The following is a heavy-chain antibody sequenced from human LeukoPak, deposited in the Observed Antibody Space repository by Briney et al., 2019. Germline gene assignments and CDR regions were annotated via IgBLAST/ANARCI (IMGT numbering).Heavy chain of an antibody. Sequence: SETLSLTCTVSGGSISSYYWSWIRQPAGKGLEWIGRIYTSGSTNYSPSLKTRVTISVDTSNNQFSLSLSSVTAADTAVYYCARWSGSVTARNYYYMDVWGEGTTVTVSS. D-gene: IGHD6-6*01. CDR2: IYTSGST. CDR1: GGSISSYY. CDR3: ARWSGSVTARNYYYMDV. V-gene: IGHV4-4*07. J-gene: IGHJ6*03.